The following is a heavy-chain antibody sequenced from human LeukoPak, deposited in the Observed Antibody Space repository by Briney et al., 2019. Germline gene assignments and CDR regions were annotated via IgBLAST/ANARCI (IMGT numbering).Heavy chain of an antibody. D-gene: IGHD4-17*01. Sequence: PGRSLRLSCAASGFTFSSYGMHWVRQAPGKGLEWVAVIWYDGSNKYYADSVKGRFTISRDNSKNTLYLQMNSLRAEDTAVYYCARGTTVTTGLTQYYYYYGMDVWGQGTTVTVSS. CDR2: IWYDGSNK. CDR3: ARGTTVTTGLTQYYYYYGMDV. V-gene: IGHV3-33*01. J-gene: IGHJ6*02. CDR1: GFTFSSYG.